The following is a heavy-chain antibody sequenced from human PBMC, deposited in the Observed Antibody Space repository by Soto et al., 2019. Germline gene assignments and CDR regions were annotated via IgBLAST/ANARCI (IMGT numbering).Heavy chain of an antibody. CDR1: GFNFDAYT. D-gene: IGHD3-22*01. Sequence: EVQLVESGGVVVQPGGSLRLSCAASGFNFDAYTMYWVRQSPGKGLEWVSLISWDAGSTHYADSVRGRFTISRDNSKNSLYLQMNTLRTEDTAFYFCAKDTHSSNYYDQGADGAYFDSWGQGTLVTVSS. CDR3: AKDTHSSNYYDQGADGAYFDS. CDR2: ISWDAGST. J-gene: IGHJ4*02. V-gene: IGHV3-43*01.